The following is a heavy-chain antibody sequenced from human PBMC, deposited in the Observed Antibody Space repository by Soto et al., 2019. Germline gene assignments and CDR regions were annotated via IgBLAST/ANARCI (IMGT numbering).Heavy chain of an antibody. Sequence: PGGSLRLSCAASGFTFSSYAVSWVRQAPGKGLEWVSAISGSGGSTYYADSVKGRFTISRDNSKNTLYLQMNSLRAEDTAVYYSAKGGNPVHSWYRSGWNWFDPWGQGTLVTVSS. D-gene: IGHD6-19*01. CDR3: AKGGNPVHSWYRSGWNWFDP. V-gene: IGHV3-23*01. CDR2: ISGSGGST. J-gene: IGHJ5*02. CDR1: GFTFSSYA.